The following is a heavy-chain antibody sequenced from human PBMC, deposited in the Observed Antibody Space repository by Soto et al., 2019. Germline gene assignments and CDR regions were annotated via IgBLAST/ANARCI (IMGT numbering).Heavy chain of an antibody. D-gene: IGHD4-17*01. CDR1: GGSISSGGYY. CDR3: AGGGFPTVTSSWFDP. J-gene: IGHJ5*02. Sequence: PSETLSLTCTVSGGSISSGGYYWSWIRQHPGKCLEWIGYIYYSGSTYYNTSLKSRVTISVDTSKNQFSLKLSSVTAADTAGYYCAGGGFPTVTSSWFDPWGQGTLVTVSS. CDR2: IYYSGST. V-gene: IGHV4-31*03.